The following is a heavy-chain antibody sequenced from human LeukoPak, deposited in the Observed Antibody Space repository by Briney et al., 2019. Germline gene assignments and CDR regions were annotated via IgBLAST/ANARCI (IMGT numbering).Heavy chain of an antibody. CDR1: GDSISSYS. Sequence: SDTLSLTCSVSGDSISSYSWSWIRQPPGKGLEWIGYIQYSESTTHNPSLKSRVTISADPSKHQLSLSLSSVTAADTAVYYCARGQGSGSSSAFDYWGQGTLDTLSS. CDR3: ARGQGSGSSSAFDY. V-gene: IGHV4-59*07. J-gene: IGHJ4*02. D-gene: IGHD1-26*01. CDR2: IQYSEST.